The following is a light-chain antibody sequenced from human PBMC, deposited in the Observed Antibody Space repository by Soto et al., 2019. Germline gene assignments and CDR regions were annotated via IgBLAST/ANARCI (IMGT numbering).Light chain of an antibody. Sequence: QSVLTQPASVSGSPGQSITISCTGTSSDIGDYNYVSWYQQDPGKVPKLMIYEVSNRPSGVSNRFSGSKSGNTASLTISGLQAEDEGDYYCCSYTSSSTLVFGGGTKLPVL. J-gene: IGLJ3*02. CDR1: SSDIGDYNY. CDR3: CSYTSSSTLV. CDR2: EVS. V-gene: IGLV2-14*01.